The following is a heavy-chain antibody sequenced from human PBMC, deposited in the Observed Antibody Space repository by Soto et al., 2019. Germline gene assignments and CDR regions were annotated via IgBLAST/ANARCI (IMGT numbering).Heavy chain of an antibody. CDR2: IYYTGST. V-gene: IGHV4-39*01. J-gene: IGHJ4*02. CDR1: GDSISTSLHF. CDR3: ARHAPPGVAAPFHF. D-gene: IGHD6-13*01. Sequence: QLQLQESGPGLVKPSETLSLTCTVSGDSISTSLHFWGWIRQPPGKGLEWIGSIYYTGSTYYNPSHTIPVTISLDTPKNQVSLKLRSVTAADTAVYFCARHAPPGVAAPFHFWGQGTLVTVSS.